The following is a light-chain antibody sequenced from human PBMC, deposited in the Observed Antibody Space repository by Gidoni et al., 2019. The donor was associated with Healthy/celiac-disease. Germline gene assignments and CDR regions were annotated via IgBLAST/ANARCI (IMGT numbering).Light chain of an antibody. J-gene: IGKJ4*01. V-gene: IGKV3-20*01. CDR1: QPVSGNF. Sequence: EIILTQSPGTLSVSPGERATLFCRATQPVSGNFLAWYQQKPGQPPSLLIYDTSRRATGVPDRFSGSGSGTDFSLLISRLQTEDSALYYCQQYGASPLTFXGXTRVEI. CDR2: DTS. CDR3: QQYGASPLT.